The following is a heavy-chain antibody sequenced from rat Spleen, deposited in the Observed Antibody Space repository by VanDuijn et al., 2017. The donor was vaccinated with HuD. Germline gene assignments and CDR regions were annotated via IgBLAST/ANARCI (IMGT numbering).Heavy chain of an antibody. Sequence: EVQLVESGGGLVQPGRSLKLSCAASGFTFSDFYMAWVRQAPTKGLEWVATISYEGSGTYYGDSVKGRFTISRDDAKSTLSLQMDSLRSEDTATYYCARRHYGYTDYFDYWGQGVMVTVSS. CDR1: GFTFSDFY. D-gene: IGHD1-9*01. CDR2: ISYEGSGT. V-gene: IGHV5-29*01. J-gene: IGHJ2*01. CDR3: ARRHYGYTDYFDY.